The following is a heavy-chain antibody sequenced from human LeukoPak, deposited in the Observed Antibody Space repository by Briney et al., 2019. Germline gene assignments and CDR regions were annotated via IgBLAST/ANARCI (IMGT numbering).Heavy chain of an antibody. Sequence: ASVKVSCKASGGTFSSYAISWVRQAPGQGLEWMGRIIPILGIANYAQKLQGRVTITADKSTSTAYVELSSLRSEDTAVYYCARDRGGSWSDYWGQGTLVTVSS. CDR1: GGTFSSYA. J-gene: IGHJ4*02. CDR2: IIPILGIA. V-gene: IGHV1-69*04. D-gene: IGHD6-13*01. CDR3: ARDRGGSWSDY.